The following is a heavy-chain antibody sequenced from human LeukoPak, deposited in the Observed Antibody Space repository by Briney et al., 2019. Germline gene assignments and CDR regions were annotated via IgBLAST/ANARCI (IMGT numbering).Heavy chain of an antibody. CDR3: AKGNGYSYGRYYFDY. D-gene: IGHD5-18*01. J-gene: IGHJ4*02. Sequence: PGGSLRLSCAASGFTFSSYAMSWVRQAPGKGLEWVSAISGSGGSTYYADSVKGRFTISRENSKNTLYLQMNSLRAEDTAVYYCAKGNGYSYGRYYFDYWGQGTLVTVSS. V-gene: IGHV3-23*01. CDR1: GFTFSSYA. CDR2: ISGSGGST.